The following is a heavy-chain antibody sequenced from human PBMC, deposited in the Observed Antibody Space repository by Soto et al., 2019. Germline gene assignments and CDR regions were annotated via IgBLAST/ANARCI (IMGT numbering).Heavy chain of an antibody. J-gene: IGHJ4*02. CDR2: IYPSDADT. CDR3: ARLRPVLRDFDPASYFGH. D-gene: IGHD3-9*01. Sequence: GRGLEWMGIIYPSDADTRYSPSFQGQVTISADKSISTAYLQWSSLKAADTAMYYCARLRPVLRDFDPASYFGHWGQGTLVTVSS. V-gene: IGHV5-51*01.